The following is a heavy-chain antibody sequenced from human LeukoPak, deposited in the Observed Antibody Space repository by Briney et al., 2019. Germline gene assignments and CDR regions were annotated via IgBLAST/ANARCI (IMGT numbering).Heavy chain of an antibody. CDR3: AKTLYSSGWVDP. CDR2: IYYSGST. V-gene: IGHV4-39*01. Sequence: SETLSLTCTVSGGSISSSSYYWGWIRQPPGKGLEWIGSIYYSGSTYYNPSLKSRVTISVDTSKNQFSLKLSSVTAADTAVYYCAKTLYSSGWVDPWGQGTLVTVSS. D-gene: IGHD6-19*01. CDR1: GGSISSSSYY. J-gene: IGHJ5*02.